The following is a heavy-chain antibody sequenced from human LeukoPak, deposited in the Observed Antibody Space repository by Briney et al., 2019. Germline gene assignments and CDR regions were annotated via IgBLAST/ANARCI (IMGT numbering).Heavy chain of an antibody. J-gene: IGHJ4*02. CDR3: ALIMAGRPIDS. V-gene: IGHV4-59*01. CDR2: AYHTGNH. Sequence: PSETLSLTCTVSGASISTYFWSWIRQSAGKGLEWLGYAYHTGNHYYNPSLKSRLTFSVDTSKNQFSLRLTSVTAADTAVYYCALIMAGRPIDSWGQGTLVTVSS. D-gene: IGHD6-19*01. CDR1: GASISTYF.